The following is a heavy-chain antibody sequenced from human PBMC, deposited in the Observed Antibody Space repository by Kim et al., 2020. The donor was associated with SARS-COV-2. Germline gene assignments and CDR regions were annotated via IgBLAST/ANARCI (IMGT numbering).Heavy chain of an antibody. CDR2: ISGSGGST. J-gene: IGHJ4*02. Sequence: GGSLRLSCAASGFTFSSYAMSWVRQAPGKGLEWVSAISGSGGSTYYADSVKGRFTISRDNSKNTLYLQMNSLRAEDTAVYYCANADPGDMGGGPKISTFDYWGQGTLVTVSS. D-gene: IGHD7-27*01. V-gene: IGHV3-23*01. CDR3: ANADPGDMGGGPKISTFDY. CDR1: GFTFSSYA.